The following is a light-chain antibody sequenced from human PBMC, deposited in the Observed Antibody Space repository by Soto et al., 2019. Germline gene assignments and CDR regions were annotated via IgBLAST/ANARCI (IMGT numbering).Light chain of an antibody. J-gene: IGLJ1*01. V-gene: IGLV2-18*02. CDR1: SSDVGSYNR. Sequence: QSALTQPPSVSGSPGQSVTISCTGTSSDVGSYNRVSWYQQPPGTAPKLMIYEVSNRPSGVPDRFSGSKSGNTASLTISGLQAEDEADYYCSSYTSSSTSLYVFGPGTKVTVL. CDR3: SSYTSSSTSLYV. CDR2: EVS.